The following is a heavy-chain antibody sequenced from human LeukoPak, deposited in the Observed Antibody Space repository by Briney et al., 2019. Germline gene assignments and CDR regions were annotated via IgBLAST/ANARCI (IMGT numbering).Heavy chain of an antibody. CDR2: IYYSGST. CDR3: ARGATGSGNFSLYI. D-gene: IGHD3-3*01. V-gene: IGHV4-59*01. CDR1: GGSISSNY. Sequence: SETLSLTCTVSGGSISSNYWSWIRQPPGKGLEWIGYIYYSGSTNYNPSLKSRVTISVDTSKNQFSLKLSSVTAADTAVYYCARGATGSGNFSLYIWSQGTMVTVSS. J-gene: IGHJ3*02.